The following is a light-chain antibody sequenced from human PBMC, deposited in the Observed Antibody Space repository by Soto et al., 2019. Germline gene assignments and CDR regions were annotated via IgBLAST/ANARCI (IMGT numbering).Light chain of an antibody. CDR3: HHFGSLPET. Sequence: EVVLTQSPGTLSLSPGERVNLSCRASQSVASSYLAWYQQQPGRAPRLLFYSASSRATGIPDRFSGSGSGTDFTLTISRLEPEDFAVYYCHHFGSLPETFGQGTNVE. CDR1: QSVASSY. J-gene: IGKJ1*01. CDR2: SAS. V-gene: IGKV3-20*01.